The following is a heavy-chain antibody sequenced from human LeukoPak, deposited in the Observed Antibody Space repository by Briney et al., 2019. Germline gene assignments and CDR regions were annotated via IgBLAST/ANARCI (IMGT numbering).Heavy chain of an antibody. CDR3: ARDGGNTYYYYYMDV. V-gene: IGHV1-46*01. CDR1: GGTFSSYA. CDR2: INPSGGST. J-gene: IGHJ6*03. Sequence: GASVKVSCKASGGTFSSYAISWVRQAPGQGLECMGIINPSGGSTSYAQKFQGRVTMTRDMSTSTVYMELSSLRSEDTAVYYCARDGGNTYYYYYMDVWGKGTTVTVSS. D-gene: IGHD4-23*01.